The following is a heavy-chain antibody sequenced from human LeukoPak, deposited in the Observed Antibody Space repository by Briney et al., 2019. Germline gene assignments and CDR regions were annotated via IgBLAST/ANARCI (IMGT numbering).Heavy chain of an antibody. CDR3: ARDAPGGLYYFDY. J-gene: IGHJ4*02. CDR1: GFTFSSYA. D-gene: IGHD3-16*01. V-gene: IGHV3-30*04. Sequence: PGGSLRLSCAASGFTFSSYAMHWVRQAPGKGLEWVAVISYDGSNKYYADSVKGRFTISRDNAKNTLYLQMNSLRAEDTAVYYCARDAPGGLYYFDYWGQGTLVTVSS. CDR2: ISYDGSNK.